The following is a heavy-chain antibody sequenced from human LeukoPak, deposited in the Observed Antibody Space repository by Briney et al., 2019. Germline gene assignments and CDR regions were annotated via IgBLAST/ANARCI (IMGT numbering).Heavy chain of an antibody. CDR2: ISSSSSYI. D-gene: IGHD1-26*01. CDR3: AKDQSGSYYPYAEYNWFDP. Sequence: SGGSLRLSCAASGFTFSSYSMNWVRQAPGKGLEWVSSISSSSSYIYYTDSVKGRFTISRDNAKNSLYLQMNSLRAEDTAVYYCAKDQSGSYYPYAEYNWFDPWGQGTLVTVSS. J-gene: IGHJ5*02. CDR1: GFTFSSYS. V-gene: IGHV3-21*01.